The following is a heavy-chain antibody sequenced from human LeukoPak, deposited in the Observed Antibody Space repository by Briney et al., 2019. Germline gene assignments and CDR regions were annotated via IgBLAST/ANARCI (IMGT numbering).Heavy chain of an antibody. D-gene: IGHD2-15*01. CDR2: VYTSGST. J-gene: IGHJ5*02. CDR3: ARDRPYSQWLDP. CDR1: GGSISSSSYY. V-gene: IGHV4-39*07. Sequence: SETLSLSCTVSGGSISSSSYYWGWIRQPPGKGLEWIGRVYTSGSTNYNPSLKSRVTMSLDTSKNQFSLKLRFVTAADTAVYYCARDRPYSQWLDPWGQGTLVIVAS.